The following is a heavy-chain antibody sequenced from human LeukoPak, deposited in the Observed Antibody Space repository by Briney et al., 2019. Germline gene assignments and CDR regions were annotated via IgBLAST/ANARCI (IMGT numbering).Heavy chain of an antibody. V-gene: IGHV4-59*01. CDR3: AGSAFGDYSFDY. CDR2: IFHSGST. Sequence: SETLSLTCTVSGGSISSYYWGWIRQPPGKGLEWIGYIFHSGSTNSNPSLKSRVTISVDTSKNQFSLKLSSVTAADTAVYYCAGSAFGDYSFDYWGQGTLVTVSS. J-gene: IGHJ4*02. D-gene: IGHD3-16*01. CDR1: GGSISSYY.